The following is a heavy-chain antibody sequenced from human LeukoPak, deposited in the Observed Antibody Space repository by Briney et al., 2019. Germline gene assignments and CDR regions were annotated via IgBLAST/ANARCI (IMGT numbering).Heavy chain of an antibody. J-gene: IGHJ6*02. CDR1: GGSISSYY. Sequence: NPSETLSLTCTVSGGSISSYYWSWIRQPPGKGLEWIGSIYYNGNTNYNPSLKSRVAISIDTSKSQFSLKVTSVIAANTATYYCARDSRYSYGSGGMDVWGQGTTVTVSS. V-gene: IGHV4-59*01. D-gene: IGHD3-10*01. CDR3: ARDSRYSYGSGGMDV. CDR2: IYYNGNT.